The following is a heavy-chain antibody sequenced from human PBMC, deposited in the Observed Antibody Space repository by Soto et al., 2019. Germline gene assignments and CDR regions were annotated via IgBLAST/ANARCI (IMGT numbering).Heavy chain of an antibody. V-gene: IGHV4-34*01. CDR1: GGSFSGYY. Sequence: PSETLSLTCAVYGGSFSGYYWSWSRQPPGKGLEWIGEINHSGSTNYNPSLKSRVTISVDTSKNQFSLKLSSVTAADTAVYYWARGGNDGGYNWFDPWGQGTLVTVSS. CDR3: ARGGNDGGYNWFDP. CDR2: INHSGST. D-gene: IGHD1-1*01. J-gene: IGHJ5*02.